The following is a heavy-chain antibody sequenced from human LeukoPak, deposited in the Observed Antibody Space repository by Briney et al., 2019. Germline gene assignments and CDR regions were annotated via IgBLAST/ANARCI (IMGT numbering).Heavy chain of an antibody. D-gene: IGHD4/OR15-4a*01. V-gene: IGHV3-53*01. CDR1: GFPVSSNY. Sequence: GSLRLSCAASGFPVSSNYMSWVRQAPGKGLEWVSFIYSGTIHYSDSVKGRFTISRDNSKNTLYLQMNSLRAEDTAVYYCARRAGAYSHPYDYWGQGTLVTVSS. CDR3: ARRAGAYSHPYDY. CDR2: IYSGTI. J-gene: IGHJ4*02.